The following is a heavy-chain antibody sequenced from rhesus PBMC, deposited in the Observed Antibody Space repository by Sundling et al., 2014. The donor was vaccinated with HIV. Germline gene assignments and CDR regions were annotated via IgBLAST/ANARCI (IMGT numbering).Heavy chain of an antibody. Sequence: EVQLVESGGGLVQPGGSLRLSCVASGFTFKTYAMSWVRQVPGKGLEWVAHISWNSGYLYYAESTKGRFTVSRDNAKNSLFLQMDSLRVGDTAVYYCTRDRLAAGRGFDYWGQGVLVTVSP. D-gene: IGHD6-13*01. J-gene: IGHJ4*01. CDR2: ISWNSGYL. CDR1: GFTFKTYA. V-gene: IGHV3-134*01. CDR3: TRDRLAAGRGFDY.